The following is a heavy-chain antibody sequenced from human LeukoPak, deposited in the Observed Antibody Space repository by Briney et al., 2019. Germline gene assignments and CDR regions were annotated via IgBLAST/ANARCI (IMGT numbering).Heavy chain of an antibody. CDR3: AREVDAFLYFDY. CDR1: GYTFTGYY. J-gene: IGHJ4*02. V-gene: IGHV1-2*02. Sequence: ASVKVSCKSSGYTFTGYYMHWVRQAPGQGLEWMGWINPNSGGTNYAQKFQGRVTMTRDTSISTAYMELSRLRSDDTAVYYCAREVDAFLYFDYWGQGTLVTVSS. CDR2: INPNSGGT. D-gene: IGHD2-15*01.